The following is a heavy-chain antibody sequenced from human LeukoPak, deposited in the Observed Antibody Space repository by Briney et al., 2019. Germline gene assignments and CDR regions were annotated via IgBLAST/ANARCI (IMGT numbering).Heavy chain of an antibody. D-gene: IGHD6-13*01. CDR2: IYNGAGT. Sequence: GGSLRLSCAASGFTFSNYGMSWVRQAPGKGLEWVSIIYNGAGTYYTDSVKGRFIISRDNSKNTLYLQMNSLRVEDTAVYYCARVAASAAGPYDYWGQGTLVTVSS. CDR1: GFTFSNYG. V-gene: IGHV3-53*01. CDR3: ARVAASAAGPYDY. J-gene: IGHJ4*02.